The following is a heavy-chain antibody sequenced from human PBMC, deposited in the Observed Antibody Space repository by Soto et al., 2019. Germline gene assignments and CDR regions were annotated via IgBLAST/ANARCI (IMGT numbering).Heavy chain of an antibody. D-gene: IGHD6-13*01. V-gene: IGHV3-23*01. J-gene: IGHJ4*02. CDR1: GFTFNNYA. CDR2: ISGGGGST. CDR3: ATGIPTYYFDY. Sequence: GSLRISCAAPGFTFNNYAMSWVRQAPGKGLEWVSTISGGGGSTYYADSVKGRFTISRDNSKNTLFLQMNSLRAEDTALYYCATGIPTYYFDYWGQGTLVTVSS.